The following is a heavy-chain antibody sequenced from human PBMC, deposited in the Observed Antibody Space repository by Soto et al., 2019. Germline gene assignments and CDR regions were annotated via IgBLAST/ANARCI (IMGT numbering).Heavy chain of an antibody. CDR1: GGTFSSYA. CDR2: IIPIFGTA. D-gene: IGHD4-17*01. CDR3: AADVGGYIYGLARH. J-gene: IGHJ4*02. Sequence: GASVKVSCKASGGTFSSYAISWVRQAPGQGLEWMGGIIPIFGTANYAQKFQGRVTISRDMSTSTAYMELTSLRPEDTAVYYCAADVGGYIYGLARHWGQGTLVTVSS. V-gene: IGHV1-69*05.